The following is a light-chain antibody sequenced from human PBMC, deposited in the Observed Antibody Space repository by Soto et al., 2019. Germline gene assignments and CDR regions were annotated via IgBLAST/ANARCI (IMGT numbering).Light chain of an antibody. V-gene: IGLV1-40*01. CDR2: GNS. CDR3: QSYDSRLSCSV. CDR1: GSEI. Sequence: QSVLTQPPSVSGAPGQRVTISSTGSGSEIVNWYQQLPGRAPKLLIYGNSNRPSGVSDRVSASKSGTSASLTITGLQAEDEADYYCQSYDSRLSCSVFGGGSKVTVL. J-gene: IGLJ1*01.